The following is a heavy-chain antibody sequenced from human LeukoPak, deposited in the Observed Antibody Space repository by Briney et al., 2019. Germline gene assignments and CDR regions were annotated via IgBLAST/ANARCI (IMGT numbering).Heavy chain of an antibody. CDR1: GFTFSSYA. J-gene: IGHJ3*02. D-gene: IGHD3-22*01. CDR3: ARNTSGFKLGDAFDI. V-gene: IGHV3-23*01. Sequence: GGSLRLSCAASGFTFSSYAMTWVRQAPAKGLEWISAISGSAYSTSYADSVKGRFTISRDNSKNTFYLQMNSLRVEDTAIYYCARNTSGFKLGDAFDIWGQGTMVTVSS. CDR2: ISGSAYST.